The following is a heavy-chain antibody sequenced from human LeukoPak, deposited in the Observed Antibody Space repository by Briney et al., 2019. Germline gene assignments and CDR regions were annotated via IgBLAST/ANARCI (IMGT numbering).Heavy chain of an antibody. CDR3: ARDGSGVVRGVIPDDAFDI. J-gene: IGHJ3*02. Sequence: RASVKVSCKASGYTFTGYYMHWVRQAPGQGLEWMGWINPNSGGTNYAQKFQGRVTMTRDTSISTAYMELSRLRSDDTAVYYCARDGSGVVRGVIPDDAFDIWGQGTMVTVSS. D-gene: IGHD3-10*01. V-gene: IGHV1-2*02. CDR2: INPNSGGT. CDR1: GYTFTGYY.